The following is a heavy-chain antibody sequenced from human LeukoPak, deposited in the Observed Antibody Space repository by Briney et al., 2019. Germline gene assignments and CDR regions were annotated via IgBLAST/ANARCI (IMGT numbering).Heavy chain of an antibody. D-gene: IGHD3-3*01. V-gene: IGHV1-18*01. Sequence: ASVKVSCKASGYTFISHGITWVRQAPGQGLEWMGWISTYSGNTHYAQKFQGRVTLTKDTSTTTAYLELRSLRSDDTAVYYCARDLAILGVVFTSYMDVWGQGTPVTVSS. CDR1: GYTFISHG. CDR2: ISTYSGNT. CDR3: ARDLAILGVVFTSYMDV. J-gene: IGHJ6*03.